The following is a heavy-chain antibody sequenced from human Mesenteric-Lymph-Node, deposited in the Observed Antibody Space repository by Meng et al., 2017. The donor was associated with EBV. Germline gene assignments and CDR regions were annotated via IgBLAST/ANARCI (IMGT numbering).Heavy chain of an antibody. CDR1: GWSFSCYH. D-gene: IGHD3-22*01. Sequence: QVQLHQWGAGVLEPSETLSLTCAAAGWSFSCYHWGWIRQPPGKGLEYIGEISQSGDTNYNPSLKSRVTISVDKSKNHFSLRLSSVTAADTAVYYCVRRVVVMKEEELDHWGQGTLVTVS. CDR2: ISQSGDT. CDR3: VRRVVVMKEEELDH. J-gene: IGHJ4*02. V-gene: IGHV4-34*01.